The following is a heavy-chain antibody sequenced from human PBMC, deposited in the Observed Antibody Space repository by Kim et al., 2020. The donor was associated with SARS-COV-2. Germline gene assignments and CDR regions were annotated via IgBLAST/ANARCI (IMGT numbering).Heavy chain of an antibody. V-gene: IGHV4-31*03. CDR2: IYYSGST. CDR1: GGSISSGGYY. D-gene: IGHD6-13*01. J-gene: IGHJ4*02. Sequence: SETLSLTCTVSGGSISSGGYYWSWIRQHPGKGLEWIGYIYYSGSTYYNPSLKSRVTISVDTSKNQFSLKLSSVTAADTAVYYCAREGYSSSWYTEDYFDYWGQGTLVTVSS. CDR3: AREGYSSSWYTEDYFDY.